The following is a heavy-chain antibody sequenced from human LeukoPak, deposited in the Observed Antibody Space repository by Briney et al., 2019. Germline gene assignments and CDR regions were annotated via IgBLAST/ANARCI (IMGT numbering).Heavy chain of an antibody. CDR1: GFTFSSYA. V-gene: IGHV3-23*01. Sequence: QAGGSLRLSCAASGFTFSSYAMSRVRQAPGEGLEWVSAISGSGGSTHYADSVKGRFTLSRDNSKNTLYLQMNSLRAEDTAVYYCATPAALGVRDIFAYWGQGTLVTVSS. D-gene: IGHD3-10*01. J-gene: IGHJ4*02. CDR3: ATPAALGVRDIFAY. CDR2: ISGSGGST.